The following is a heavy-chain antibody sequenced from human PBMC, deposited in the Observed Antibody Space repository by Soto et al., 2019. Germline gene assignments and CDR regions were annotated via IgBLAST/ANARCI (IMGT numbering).Heavy chain of an antibody. CDR3: ASLTYYDILTGRYYYYYGMDV. Sequence: SVKVSCKASGGTFSSYAISWVRQAPGQGLEWMGGIIPIFGTANYAQKFQGRVTITAGESTSTAYMELSSLRSEDTAVYYCASLTYYDILTGRYYYYYGMDVWGQGTTVTVSS. CDR2: IIPIFGTA. CDR1: GGTFSSYA. J-gene: IGHJ6*02. V-gene: IGHV1-69*13. D-gene: IGHD3-9*01.